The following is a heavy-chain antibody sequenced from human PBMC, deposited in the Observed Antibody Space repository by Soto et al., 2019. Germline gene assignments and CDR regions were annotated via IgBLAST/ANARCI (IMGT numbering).Heavy chain of an antibody. J-gene: IGHJ4*02. CDR2: ISSSGSGI. D-gene: IGHD5-12*01. CDR1: GFTFSDYS. CDR3: ARGRGGYDSPVDS. Sequence: EVQLVQSGGGLVQPGGSRRLSCAASGFTFSDYSMNWVRQTSGRGLEWIAYISSSGSGISYADSVQGRFTISRDNAKNSRYLQINSLRVDDTAVYYCARGRGGYDSPVDSGGKGTLVTVSS. V-gene: IGHV3-48*01.